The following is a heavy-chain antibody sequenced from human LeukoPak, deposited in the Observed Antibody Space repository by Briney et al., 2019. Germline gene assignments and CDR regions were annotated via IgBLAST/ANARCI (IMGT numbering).Heavy chain of an antibody. CDR3: ARANRVDYDYVWGSDY. CDR2: IAYDGSNK. V-gene: IGHV3-30*03. J-gene: IGHJ4*02. D-gene: IGHD3-16*01. CDR1: GFTFSSSG. Sequence: GRSLRLSCAASGFTFSSSGMHWVRQAPGKGLEWVAVIAYDGSNKYYADSVKGRFTISRDNSKNTLYLQMNSLRAEDTAVYYCARANRVDYDYVWGSDYWGQGTLVTVSS.